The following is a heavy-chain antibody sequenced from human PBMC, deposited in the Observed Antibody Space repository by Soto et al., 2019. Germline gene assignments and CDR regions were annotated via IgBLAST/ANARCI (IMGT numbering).Heavy chain of an antibody. CDR3: ARAIGEQQLVFWFDP. Sequence: SQTLSLTCAISGDSVSSNSAAWNWIRQSPSRGLEWLGRTYYRTKWYNDYTVSVKSRITINPDTSKNKFSLQLNSVTPEDRAVYYCARAIGEQQLVFWFDPWGQGTLVTVSS. J-gene: IGHJ5*02. V-gene: IGHV6-1*01. CDR2: TYYRTKWYN. CDR1: GDSVSSNSAA. D-gene: IGHD6-13*01.